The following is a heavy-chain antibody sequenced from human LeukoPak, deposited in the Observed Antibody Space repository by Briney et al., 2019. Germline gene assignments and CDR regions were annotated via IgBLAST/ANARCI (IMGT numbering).Heavy chain of an antibody. Sequence: GASVTVSCKASGYTFTSYGISWVRQAPGQGLEWMGWISAYNGNTNYAQKLQGRVTMTTDTSTSTAYMELRSLRSDDTAVYYCARDISDYGDYHGLFDYWGQGTLVTVSS. J-gene: IGHJ4*02. CDR2: ISAYNGNT. D-gene: IGHD4-17*01. CDR1: GYTFTSYG. V-gene: IGHV1-18*01. CDR3: ARDISDYGDYHGLFDY.